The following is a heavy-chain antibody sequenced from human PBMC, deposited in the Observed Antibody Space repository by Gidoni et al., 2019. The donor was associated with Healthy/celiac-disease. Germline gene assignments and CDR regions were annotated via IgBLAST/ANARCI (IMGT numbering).Heavy chain of an antibody. J-gene: IGHJ4*02. D-gene: IGHD3-22*01. CDR2: ISWNSGSI. V-gene: IGHV3-9*01. Sequence: EVQLVESGGGLVQPGRSLRLSCAASGFTFDDYAMHWVRQAPGKGLEWVSGISWNSGSIGYADSVKGRFTISRDNAKNSLYLQMNSLRAEDTALYYCAKDGYYYDSSGYRGEEYYFDYWGQGTLVTVSS. CDR1: GFTFDDYA. CDR3: AKDGYYYDSSGYRGEEYYFDY.